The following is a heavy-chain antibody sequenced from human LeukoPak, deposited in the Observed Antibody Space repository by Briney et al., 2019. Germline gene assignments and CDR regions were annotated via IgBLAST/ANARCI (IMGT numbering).Heavy chain of an antibody. CDR2: IYYSGST. CDR3: ARHAPSNSIQLRVAFDP. Sequence: NTSETLSLTCTVSGGSISSSSYYWGWIRQPPGKGLEWIGSIYYSGSTYYNPSLKSRVTISVDTSKNQFSLRLSSVTAADTAVYYCARHAPSNSIQLRVAFDPWGQGTLVTVSS. CDR1: GGSISSSSYY. V-gene: IGHV4-39*01. J-gene: IGHJ5*02. D-gene: IGHD4-11*01.